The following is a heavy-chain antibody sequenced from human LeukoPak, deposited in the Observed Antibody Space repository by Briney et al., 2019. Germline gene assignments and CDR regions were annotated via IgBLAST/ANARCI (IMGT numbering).Heavy chain of an antibody. CDR3: LRSHGAH. CDR1: GXSISSSDYL. D-gene: IGHD3-10*01. Sequence: PSETLSLTCTVFGXSISSSDYLWAWIRQPPGKGLELIGNIRYPGSTYYNPSLQSRVTISVDTSKNQFSLKLISVTAADTAVYYCLRSHGAHWGQGTLVTVSS. V-gene: IGHV4-39*01. J-gene: IGHJ4*02. CDR2: IRYPGST.